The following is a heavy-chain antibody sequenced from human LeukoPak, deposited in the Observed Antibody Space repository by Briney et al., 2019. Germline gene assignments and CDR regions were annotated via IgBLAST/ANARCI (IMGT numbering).Heavy chain of an antibody. V-gene: IGHV3-21*01. J-gene: IGHJ4*02. CDR1: GFTFSSYS. CDR2: ISSSSSYI. CDR3: ARDQGSSSWYDIFDY. Sequence: GGSLRLSCAASGFTFSSYSMNWVRQAPGKGLEWVSSISSSSSYIYYADSVKGRFTISRDNAKNSLYLQMNSLRAEDTAVYYCARDQGSSSWYDIFDYWGQGTLVTVSS. D-gene: IGHD6-13*01.